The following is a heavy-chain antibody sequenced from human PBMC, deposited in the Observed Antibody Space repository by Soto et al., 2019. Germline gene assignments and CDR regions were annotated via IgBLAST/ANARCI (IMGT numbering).Heavy chain of an antibody. Sequence: GSLRLSCAGSGFTFSSYALSWVRQAPGEGLEWVSGASGGGGGTYYADSVKGRFTISRDNSKNTLYLQMNSLRAEDTAIYYCAKLSGTYYDYWGPGTLVTVSS. D-gene: IGHD1-26*01. J-gene: IGHJ4*02. V-gene: IGHV3-23*01. CDR3: AKLSGTYYDY. CDR2: ASGGGGGT. CDR1: GFTFSSYA.